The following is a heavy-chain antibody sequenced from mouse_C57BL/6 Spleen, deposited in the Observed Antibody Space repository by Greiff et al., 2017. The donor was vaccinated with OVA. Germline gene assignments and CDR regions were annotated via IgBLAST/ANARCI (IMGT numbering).Heavy chain of an antibody. CDR1: GYSITSGYY. CDR3: ASEGDDYDRFYAMDY. J-gene: IGHJ4*01. D-gene: IGHD2-4*01. CDR2: ISYDGSN. V-gene: IGHV3-6*01. Sequence: EVQLQESGPGLVKPSQSLSLTCSVTGYSITSGYYWNWIRQFPGNKLEWMGYISYDGSNNYNPSLKNRITITRDTSKNQFYLKLNSVTTEDTATYYCASEGDDYDRFYAMDYWGQGTSVTVSS.